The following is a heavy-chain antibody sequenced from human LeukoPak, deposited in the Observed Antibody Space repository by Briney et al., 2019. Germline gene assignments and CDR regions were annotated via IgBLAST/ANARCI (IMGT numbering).Heavy chain of an antibody. D-gene: IGHD4-23*01. CDR2: IGSDGSST. CDR1: GFTFSSHW. Sequence: GGSLRLSCAASGFTFSSHWLHWVRQGPGKGLVWVSCIGSDGSSTGYADSVKGRFTIARDNAKNTLYLQINSLRAEDTAVYYCARDKMSGNPVFDDWGQGTLVTVS. CDR3: ARDKMSGNPVFDD. V-gene: IGHV3-74*01. J-gene: IGHJ4*02.